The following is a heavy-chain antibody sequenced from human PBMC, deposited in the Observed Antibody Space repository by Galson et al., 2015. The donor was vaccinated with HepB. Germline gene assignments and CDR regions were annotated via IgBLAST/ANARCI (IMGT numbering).Heavy chain of an antibody. V-gene: IGHV3-30*02. J-gene: IGHJ4*02. CDR1: GFTFSNYG. D-gene: IGHD3-16*01. CDR3: ALENQLGAYYFDY. CDR2: VRYDGGGPK. Sequence: SLRLSCAASGFTFSNYGLHWVRQAPGEGPEWVAFVRYDGGGPKYYADSAKGRFTISRDNSESTLYLQMNNLRAEDTAVCYCALENQLGAYYFDYWGQGTLVTVSS.